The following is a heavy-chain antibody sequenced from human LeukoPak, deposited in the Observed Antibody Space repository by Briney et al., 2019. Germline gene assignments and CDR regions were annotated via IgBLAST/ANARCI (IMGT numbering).Heavy chain of an antibody. J-gene: IGHJ3*02. D-gene: IGHD3-22*01. CDR2: IYYRGSS. Sequence: PSETLSLTCTVSGGAISSSSSYWGWIRQPPGKGLGGLGSIYYRGSSFDNPPLKSRVTISVDTSKNQFSLKLRSVHAADTAVYYCASDHTGYYDSSGYYYWGPPVRAFDIWGQGRMVTVCS. V-gene: IGHV4-39*01. CDR3: ASDHTGYYDSSGYYYWGPPVRAFDI. CDR1: GGAISSSSSY.